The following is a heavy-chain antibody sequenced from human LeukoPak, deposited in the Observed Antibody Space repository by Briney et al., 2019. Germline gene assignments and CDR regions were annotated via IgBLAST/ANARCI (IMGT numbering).Heavy chain of an antibody. Sequence: GASVKVSCKASGGTFSSYAISWVRQAPGQGLEWMGRIIPILGIANYAQKFQGRVTITADKSTSTAYMELSSLRSEDTAVYYCARDSYYDSSGYYDYWGQGTLVTVSS. CDR3: ARDSYYDSSGYYDY. CDR1: GGTFSSYA. D-gene: IGHD3-22*01. CDR2: IIPILGIA. V-gene: IGHV1-69*04. J-gene: IGHJ4*02.